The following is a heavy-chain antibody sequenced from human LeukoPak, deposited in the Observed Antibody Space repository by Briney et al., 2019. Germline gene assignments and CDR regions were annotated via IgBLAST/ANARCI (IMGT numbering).Heavy chain of an antibody. D-gene: IGHD3-10*01. J-gene: IGHJ3*02. CDR2: IYYSGST. CDR1: GGSISSSGNY. Sequence: SETLSLTCTVSGGSISSSGNYWGWIRQHPGKGLEWIGYIYYSGSTYYNPSLKSRVTISVDTSKNQFSLKLTSVTAADTAVYYCARWGETSALRVHAFDIWDQGTMVTVSS. CDR3: ARWGETSALRVHAFDI. V-gene: IGHV4-31*03.